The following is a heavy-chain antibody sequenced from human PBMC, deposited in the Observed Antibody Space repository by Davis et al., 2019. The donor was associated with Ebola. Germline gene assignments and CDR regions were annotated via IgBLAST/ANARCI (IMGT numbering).Heavy chain of an antibody. CDR2: IYYSGST. CDR3: ARDLDY. Sequence: MPSETLSLTCTVSGGSISSSSYYWGWIRQPPGKGLEWIGSIYYSGSTYYNPSPKSRVTISVDTSKNQFSLKLSSVTAADTAVYYCARDLDYWGQGTLVTVSS. CDR1: GGSISSSSYY. J-gene: IGHJ4*02. V-gene: IGHV4-39*02.